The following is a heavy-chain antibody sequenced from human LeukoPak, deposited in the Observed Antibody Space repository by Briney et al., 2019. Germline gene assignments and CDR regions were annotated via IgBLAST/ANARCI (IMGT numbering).Heavy chain of an antibody. CDR3: ARDSLGQQLVHYYYYGMDV. D-gene: IGHD6-13*01. V-gene: IGHV1-69*04. Sequence: GASVKVSCKASGGTFSSYAISWVRQAPGQGLEWMGRIIPILGIANYAQKFQGRVTMTADKSTSTAYMELSSLRSEDTAVYYCARDSLGQQLVHYYYYGMDVWGQGTTVTVSS. CDR2: IIPILGIA. CDR1: GGTFSSYA. J-gene: IGHJ6*02.